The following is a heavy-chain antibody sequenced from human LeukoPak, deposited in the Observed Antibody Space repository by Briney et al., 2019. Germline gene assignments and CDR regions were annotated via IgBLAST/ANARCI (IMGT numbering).Heavy chain of an antibody. Sequence: PSETLSLTCTVSGGSISSYYWSWIRQPAGKGLEWIGRIYTSGSTNYNPSLKSRVTITVDTSKNQFSLKVSSVTAADTAVYYCATGSLYWGQGTLVTVSS. V-gene: IGHV4-4*07. CDR2: IYTSGST. J-gene: IGHJ4*02. D-gene: IGHD6-19*01. CDR3: ATGSLY. CDR1: GGSISSYY.